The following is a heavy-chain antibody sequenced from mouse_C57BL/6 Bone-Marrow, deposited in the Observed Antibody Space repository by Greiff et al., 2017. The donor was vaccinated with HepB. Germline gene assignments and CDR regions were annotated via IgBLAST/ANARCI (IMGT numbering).Heavy chain of an antibody. V-gene: IGHV1-50*01. J-gene: IGHJ4*01. Sequence: QVQLQQPGAELVKPGASVKLSCKASGYTFTSYWMQWVKQRPGQGLEWIGEIDPSDSYTNYNQKFKGKATLTVDTSSSTAYMQLSSLTSEDSAVYYCARVRVITTVVATFDYAMDYWGQGTSVTVSS. D-gene: IGHD1-1*01. CDR2: IDPSDSYT. CDR1: GYTFTSYW. CDR3: ARVRVITTVVATFDYAMDY.